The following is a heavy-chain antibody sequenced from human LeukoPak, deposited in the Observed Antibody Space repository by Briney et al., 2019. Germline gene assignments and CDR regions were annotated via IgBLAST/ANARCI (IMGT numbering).Heavy chain of an antibody. V-gene: IGHV3-48*03. J-gene: IGHJ6*02. CDR2: ISSSGSTI. CDR1: GFTFSSYE. Sequence: GGSLRPSCAASGFTFSSYEMNWVRQAPGKGLEWVSYISSSGSTIYYADSVKGRFTISRDNAKNSLYLQMNSLRAEDTAVYYCARVYYYGMDVWGQGTTVTVSS. CDR3: ARVYYYGMDV.